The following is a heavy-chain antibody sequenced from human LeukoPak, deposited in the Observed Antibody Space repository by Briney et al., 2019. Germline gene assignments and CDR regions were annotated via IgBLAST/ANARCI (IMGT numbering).Heavy chain of an antibody. CDR3: ARDWRHRDYGSGSLDY. J-gene: IGHJ4*02. D-gene: IGHD3-10*01. Sequence: GGSLRLSCVASGFTFSSYEMNWVRQAPGKGLEWVSYISNSGSTMYYADSVKGRFTISRDNAKNALYLQMNSLRAEDTAVYYCARDWRHRDYGSGSLDYWGQGALVTVSS. CDR1: GFTFSSYE. CDR2: ISNSGSTM. V-gene: IGHV3-48*03.